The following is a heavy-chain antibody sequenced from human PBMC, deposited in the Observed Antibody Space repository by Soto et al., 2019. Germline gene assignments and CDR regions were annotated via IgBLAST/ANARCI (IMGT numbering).Heavy chain of an antibody. D-gene: IGHD3-3*01. J-gene: IGHJ5*02. V-gene: IGHV5-51*01. CDR2: IYPGDSDT. Sequence: GESLKISCKGSGYSFTSYWIGWVRQMPGKGLEWMGIIYPGDSDTRYSPPFQGQVTISADKSISTAYLQWSSLKASDTAMYYCARHRSITIFGVVTSWGFDPWGQGTLVTVSS. CDR1: GYSFTSYW. CDR3: ARHRSITIFGVVTSWGFDP.